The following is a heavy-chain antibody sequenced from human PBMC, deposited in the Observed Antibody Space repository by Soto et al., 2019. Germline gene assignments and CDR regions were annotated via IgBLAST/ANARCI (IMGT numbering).Heavy chain of an antibody. CDR2: INHSEST. V-gene: IGHV4-34*01. D-gene: IGHD3-3*01. Sequence: PSETKCLTCTVYGGNISGYYLSWIRQNTGKGLEWIGEINHSESTNYNPSLKSRVTITVDTSKNQFSLKLSSVTAADTAVYYCARAWSGGRSFWSALYTVSAPWGQGTLVTVSP. CDR3: ARAWSGGRSFWSALYTVSAP. CDR1: GGNISGYY. J-gene: IGHJ5*02.